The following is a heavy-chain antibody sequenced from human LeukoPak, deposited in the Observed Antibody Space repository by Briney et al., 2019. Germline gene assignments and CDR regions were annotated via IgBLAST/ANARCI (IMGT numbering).Heavy chain of an antibody. D-gene: IGHD5-12*01. CDR3: ARHVGYGDC. V-gene: IGHV4-39*01. Sequence: SETLSLTCTVSGGSISSSSYYWGWIRQPPGKGLEWIGSMYYSGSTYYNPSLKSRVTISVDTSKNHFSLKLSSVTAADTAVYYCARHVGYGDCWGQGTLVTVSS. CDR1: GGSISSSSYY. CDR2: MYYSGST. J-gene: IGHJ4*02.